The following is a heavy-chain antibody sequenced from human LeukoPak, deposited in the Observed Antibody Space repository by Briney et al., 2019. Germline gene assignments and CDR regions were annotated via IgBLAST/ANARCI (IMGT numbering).Heavy chain of an antibody. V-gene: IGHV3-43D*03. D-gene: IGHD3-22*01. Sequence: GGSLRLSCAASGFTFDDYAMHWVRQAPGKGLEWVSLISWDGGSTYYADSVKGRFTISRDNNKNSLYLQMNSLRAEDTALYFCAKARYDSSGYYFDYWGQGTLVTVSS. CDR2: ISWDGGST. CDR3: AKARYDSSGYYFDY. CDR1: GFTFDDYA. J-gene: IGHJ4*02.